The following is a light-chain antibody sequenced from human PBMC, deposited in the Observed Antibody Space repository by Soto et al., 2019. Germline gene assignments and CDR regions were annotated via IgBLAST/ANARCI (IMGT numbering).Light chain of an antibody. CDR2: DVN. CDR3: VSYSGSNKPA. V-gene: IGLV2-8*01. CDR1: SSDVGGDNY. J-gene: IGLJ2*01. Sequence: QSALTQPPSASGSPGQSVAISCSGTSSDVGGDNYVSWYQQHPGKAPQLMIYDVNKRHSGVPDRCFGSKSCNAASLTVSGLQAEDDAAYYCVSYSGSNKPAFGGGTKLTVL.